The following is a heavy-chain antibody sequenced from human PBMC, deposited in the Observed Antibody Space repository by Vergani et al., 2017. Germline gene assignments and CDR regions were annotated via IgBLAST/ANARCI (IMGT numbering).Heavy chain of an antibody. D-gene: IGHD2-21*01. V-gene: IGHV4-4*07. J-gene: IGHJ3*01. CDR1: GGSISSYY. CDR3: ARDGGEYDKDALDV. Sequence: QVQLQESGPGLVKPSETLSLTCTVSGGSISSYYWSWIRQPPGKGLECIGRIYTSGATNYNPSLRSRAIMSVDASKKQFSLKLTSVTAADTAVYYCARDGGEYDKDALDVWGQGTKVTVTS. CDR2: IYTSGAT.